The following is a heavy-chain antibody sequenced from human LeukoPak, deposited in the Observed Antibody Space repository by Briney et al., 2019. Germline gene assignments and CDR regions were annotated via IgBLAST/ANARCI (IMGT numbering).Heavy chain of an antibody. J-gene: IGHJ4*02. CDR3: ARARYDFWGGLTHFDY. V-gene: IGHV4-30-4*08. D-gene: IGHD3-3*01. Sequence: SQTLSLTCTVSGGSISSGDYYWSWIRQPPGKGLEWIGYIYYSGSTYYNPSLKSRVTISVDTSKNQFSLELSSVTAADTAVYYCARARYDFWGGLTHFDYWGQGTLVTVSS. CDR2: IYYSGST. CDR1: GGSISSGDYY.